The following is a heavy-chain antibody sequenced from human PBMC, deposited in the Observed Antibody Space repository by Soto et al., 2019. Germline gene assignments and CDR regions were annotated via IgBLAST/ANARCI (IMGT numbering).Heavy chain of an antibody. CDR1: GFIFSGYG. D-gene: IGHD2-8*01. Sequence: QVQLVESGGGVVQPGRSLGLTCAASGFIFSGYGIHWVRQAPGKGLEWVAVIWNDGSREYYTDSVRGRFTISRDNSKNTVHLQMNSLRAEDTAVYYCARDVWDTNESTRFDSWGQGTLVTVSA. V-gene: IGHV3-33*01. CDR3: ARDVWDTNESTRFDS. CDR2: IWNDGSRE. J-gene: IGHJ5*01.